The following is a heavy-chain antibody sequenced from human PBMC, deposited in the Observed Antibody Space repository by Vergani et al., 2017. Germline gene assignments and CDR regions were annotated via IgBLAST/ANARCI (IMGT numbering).Heavy chain of an antibody. D-gene: IGHD2-15*01. V-gene: IGHV3-23*01. CDR1: GFTFSSYA. J-gene: IGHJ4*02. CDR3: AKGPYIVQPDYFDN. CDR2: LTGSGG. Sequence: EVQVLESGGGLVQPGGSLRLSCAASGFTFSSYAMSWVRPAPGKGLEWVSSLTGSGGVYADSVKGRFTVSRDNSKNTLYLQMNGLRAEDAAVYRCAKGPYIVQPDYFDNWGQGTLVTVSS.